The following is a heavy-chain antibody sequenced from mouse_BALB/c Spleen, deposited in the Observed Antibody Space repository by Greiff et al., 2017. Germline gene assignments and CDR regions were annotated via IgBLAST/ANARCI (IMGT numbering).Heavy chain of an antibody. CDR2: IRNKANGYTT. J-gene: IGHJ1*01. CDR3: ARVFSYWYFDV. V-gene: IGHV7-3*02. CDR1: GFTFTDYY. Sequence: EVKLVESGGGLVQPGGSLRLSCATSGFTFTDYYMSWVRQPPGKALEWLGFIRNKANGYTTEYSASVKGRFTISRDNSQSILYLQMNTLRAEDSATYYCARVFSYWYFDVWGAGTTVTVSS. D-gene: IGHD5-1-1*01.